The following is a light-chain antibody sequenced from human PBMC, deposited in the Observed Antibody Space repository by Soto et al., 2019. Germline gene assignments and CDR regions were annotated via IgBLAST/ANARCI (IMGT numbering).Light chain of an antibody. CDR3: QQRSNWPPFT. J-gene: IGKJ3*01. Sequence: EIVLTQSPATLSLSPGERATLSCRASQSVSSYLAWYQQKPGQAPRLLIYDASNRATGIPARFSGSGSGTDFTLTISSLEPEVFAVYYCQQRSNWPPFTFGPGTKVDIK. V-gene: IGKV3-11*01. CDR2: DAS. CDR1: QSVSSY.